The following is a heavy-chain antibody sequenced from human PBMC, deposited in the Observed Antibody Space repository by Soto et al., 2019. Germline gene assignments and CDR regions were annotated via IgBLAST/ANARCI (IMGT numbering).Heavy chain of an antibody. V-gene: IGHV3-66*01. CDR1: GFTVSSNY. CDR3: ARVQEDYDILTGYSLDAFDI. D-gene: IGHD3-9*01. CDR2: IYSGGST. J-gene: IGHJ3*02. Sequence: GGSLRLSCAASGFTVSSNYMSWVRQAPGKGLEWVSVIYSGGSTYYADSVKGRFTISRDNSKNTLYLQMNSLRAEDTAVYYCARVQEDYDILTGYSLDAFDIWGQGTMVTVSS.